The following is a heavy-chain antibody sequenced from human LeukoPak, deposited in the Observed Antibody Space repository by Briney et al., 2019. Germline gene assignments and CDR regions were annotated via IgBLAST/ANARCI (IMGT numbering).Heavy chain of an antibody. CDR1: GYTFTGYY. D-gene: IGHD5-18*01. V-gene: IGHV1-2*02. Sequence: ASVKVSCKASGYTFTGYYMHWVRQAPGQGLEWMGWINPNSGGTNYAQKFQGRVTITRDTSASTAYMELSSLRSEDTAVYYCARDHSVDTHPTLDYWGQGTLVTVSS. J-gene: IGHJ4*02. CDR2: INPNSGGT. CDR3: ARDHSVDTHPTLDY.